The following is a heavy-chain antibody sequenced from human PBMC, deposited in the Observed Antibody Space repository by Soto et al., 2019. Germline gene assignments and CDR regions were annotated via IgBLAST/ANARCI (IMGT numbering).Heavy chain of an antibody. CDR3: ARDLETAAAHHYYYGMDV. D-gene: IGHD6-13*01. V-gene: IGHV1-46*03. J-gene: IGHJ6*02. CDR2: INPSGGST. Sequence: QVQLVQSGAEVKKPGASVKVSCKASGYTFTSYYMHWVRQAPGQRLEWMGIINPSGGSTSYAQKFQGRVNMTRDTSTRTGDVELSSVSSEDTAVYYCARDLETAAAHHYYYGMDVWGQGTTVTVSS. CDR1: GYTFTSYY.